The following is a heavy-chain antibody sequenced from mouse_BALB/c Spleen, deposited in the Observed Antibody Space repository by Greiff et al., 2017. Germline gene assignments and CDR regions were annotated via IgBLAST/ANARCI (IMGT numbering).Heavy chain of an antibody. V-gene: IGHV2-6-7*01. CDR1: GFSLTGYG. D-gene: IGHD1-1*01. CDR2: IWGDGST. J-gene: IGHJ3*01. CDR3: ARDLYYYGSTPFAY. Sequence: QVQLKESGPGLVAPSQSLSITCTVSGFSLTGYGVNWVRQPPGKGLEWLGMIWGDGSTDYNSALKSRLSISKDNSKSQVFLKMNSLQTDDTARYYCARDLYYYGSTPFAYWGQGTLVTVSA.